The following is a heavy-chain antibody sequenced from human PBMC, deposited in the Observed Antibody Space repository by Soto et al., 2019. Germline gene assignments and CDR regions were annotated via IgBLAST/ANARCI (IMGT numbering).Heavy chain of an antibody. D-gene: IGHD3-22*01. Sequence: SETLSLTCTVSGGSISRGDYYWSWIRQPPGKGLEWIGYIYYSGSTYYNPSLKSRVTISVDTSTNQFSLKLSSVTAADTAVYYCTSGLYYYDSRGFSYWGQGTLVTVSS. CDR2: IYYSGST. CDR1: GGSISRGDYY. CDR3: TSGLYYYDSRGFSY. J-gene: IGHJ4*02. V-gene: IGHV4-30-4*01.